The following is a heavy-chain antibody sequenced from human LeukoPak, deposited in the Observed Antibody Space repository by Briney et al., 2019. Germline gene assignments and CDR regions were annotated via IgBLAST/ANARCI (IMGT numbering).Heavy chain of an antibody. V-gene: IGHV4-39*01. CDR3: ARYSSGWPFDY. D-gene: IGHD6-19*01. CDR2: IYYSGRT. CDR1: GGSNSSSSYY. Sequence: NPSETLSLTCTVSGGSNSSSSYYWGWIRQPPGKGLEWIGSIYYSGRTYHNPSLKSRVTISVDTSKNQFSLKLSSVTAADAAVYYCARYSSGWPFDYWGQGTLVTVSS. J-gene: IGHJ4*02.